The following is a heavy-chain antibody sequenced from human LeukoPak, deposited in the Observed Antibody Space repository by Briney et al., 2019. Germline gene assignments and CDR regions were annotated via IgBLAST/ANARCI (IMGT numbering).Heavy chain of an antibody. V-gene: IGHV1-58*01. Sequence: GASVKVSYKASGFTFSTSAVQWVRQARGQPLEWIGWIVVGSENTNYAQKFQGRVTITRDVSTSTAYMEVNSLRSEDTAVYYCAAATGTPAGSYAFDIWGQGTMVTVSS. CDR1: GFTFSTSA. D-gene: IGHD1-14*01. J-gene: IGHJ3*02. CDR2: IVVGSENT. CDR3: AAATGTPAGSYAFDI.